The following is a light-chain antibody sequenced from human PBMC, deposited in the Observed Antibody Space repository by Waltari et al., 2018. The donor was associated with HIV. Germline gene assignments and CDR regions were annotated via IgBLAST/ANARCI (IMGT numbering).Light chain of an antibody. CDR2: RTT. V-gene: IGLV1-40*01. J-gene: IGLJ2*01. Sequence: QSVLTQPPSVSGAPGQRVTISCTGNNSNIGAGYDVHWYQQLPGTAPKVVMYRTTLRPSGSPDRFSGSKSDTSASLAITGLQAEDEADYYCQSYDSSLSASVFGGGTKLTVL. CDR1: NSNIGAGYD. CDR3: QSYDSSLSASV.